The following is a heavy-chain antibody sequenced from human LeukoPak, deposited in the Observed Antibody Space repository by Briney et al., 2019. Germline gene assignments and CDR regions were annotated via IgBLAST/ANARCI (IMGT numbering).Heavy chain of an antibody. CDR2: IYYSGST. Sequence: SSETLSLTCTVSGGSISSYYWRWIRQPQGKGVEWIGYIYYSGSTNYNTSLRRGVTISVETSKKKFSLKKSSVTAADTAVYYCARDAFCGYAPYFDYWGLGTLVTVSS. J-gene: IGHJ4*02. V-gene: IGHV4-59*01. CDR3: ARDAFCGYAPYFDY. D-gene: IGHD5-12*01. CDR1: GGSISSYY.